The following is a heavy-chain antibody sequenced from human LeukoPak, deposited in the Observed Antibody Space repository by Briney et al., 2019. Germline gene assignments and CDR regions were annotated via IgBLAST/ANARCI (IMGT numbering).Heavy chain of an antibody. Sequence: GASVKVSCKVSGYTLTELSMHWVRQAPGKGLEWMGGFDPEDGETIYAQKFQGRVTMTEDTSTDTAYMELSSLRSEDTAVYYCATGTDLAAAEYYYMDVWGKGTTVTISS. CDR3: ATGTDLAAAEYYYMDV. J-gene: IGHJ6*03. D-gene: IGHD6-13*01. CDR2: FDPEDGET. V-gene: IGHV1-24*01. CDR1: GYTLTELS.